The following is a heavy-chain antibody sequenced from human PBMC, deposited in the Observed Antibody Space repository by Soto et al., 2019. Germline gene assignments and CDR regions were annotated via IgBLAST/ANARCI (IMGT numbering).Heavy chain of an antibody. V-gene: IGHV3-43*01. Sequence: SLRLSCEASGFKFDDYMMHWVRQAPGKGLEWISLISWDGGSIDYADSIKGRFTVSRDNSKTSLYLHMDSLTSDDTAIYFCAKEGNGGSSLDSWGQGTLVTVSS. CDR1: GFKFDDYM. D-gene: IGHD2-15*01. CDR2: ISWDGGSI. J-gene: IGHJ5*01. CDR3: AKEGNGGSSLDS.